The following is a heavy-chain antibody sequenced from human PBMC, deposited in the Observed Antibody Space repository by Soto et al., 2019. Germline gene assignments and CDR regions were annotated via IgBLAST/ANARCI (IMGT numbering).Heavy chain of an antibody. CDR3: ASPGYSSSWPQGPHFDY. V-gene: IGHV3-23*01. CDR2: ISGSGGSK. CDR1: GFTFSSYA. D-gene: IGHD6-13*01. Sequence: GGSLRLSCAASGFTFSSYAMNWVRQAPGKGLEWVSAISGSGGSKYYADSVKGRFTISRDNSKNTLYLQMNSLRAEDTAVYYCASPGYSSSWPQGPHFDYWGQGTLVTVSS. J-gene: IGHJ4*02.